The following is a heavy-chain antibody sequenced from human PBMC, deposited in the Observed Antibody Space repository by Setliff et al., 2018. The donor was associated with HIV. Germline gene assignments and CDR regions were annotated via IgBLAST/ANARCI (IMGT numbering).Heavy chain of an antibody. J-gene: IGHJ4*02. Sequence: PSETLSLTCTVSGYSISSGYYWAWIRPSPGKGLDWIGSIHHSGTTYYNPSLTSRVTISVDTTTNQVSLQVNSVTAVDTAVYYCARVPHRVVGTTTLLYHFDYWGLGTLVTVSS. CDR2: IHHSGTT. D-gene: IGHD1-26*01. CDR3: ARVPHRVVGTTTLLYHFDY. CDR1: GYSISSGYY. V-gene: IGHV4-38-2*02.